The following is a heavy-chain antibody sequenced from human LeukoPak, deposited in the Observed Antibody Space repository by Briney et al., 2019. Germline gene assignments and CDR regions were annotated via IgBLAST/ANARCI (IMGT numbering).Heavy chain of an antibody. Sequence: GGSLILSCAAAGFTLSSSAMNWGRQAPGKGLEWVSSINNVGSRIYYAGSVKGRCTISRENSKNTLYLQMNSLRAEDTAVYYCAQGFYGLRDDFVLWGQRRMVSVCS. CDR1: GFTLSSSA. D-gene: IGHD2-21*02. V-gene: IGHV3-23*03. CDR2: INNVGSRI. CDR3: AQGFYGLRDDFVL. J-gene: IGHJ3*01.